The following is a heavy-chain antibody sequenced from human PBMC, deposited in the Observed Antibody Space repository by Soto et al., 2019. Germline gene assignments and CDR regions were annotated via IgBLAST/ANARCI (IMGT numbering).Heavy chain of an antibody. Sequence: QVQLQQSGPGLVKPSQTLSLTCAISGDSVSSNSAAWNWIRQSPSRGLEWLGRTYYRSKWYNDYAVSEKSRITINPDTSKNQFSLQLNSVTPEDTAVYYCARVGGYSSGWYRYYYYYGMDVWGQGTTVTVSS. CDR1: GDSVSSNSAA. CDR3: ARVGGYSSGWYRYYYYYGMDV. J-gene: IGHJ6*02. D-gene: IGHD6-19*01. V-gene: IGHV6-1*01. CDR2: TYYRSKWYN.